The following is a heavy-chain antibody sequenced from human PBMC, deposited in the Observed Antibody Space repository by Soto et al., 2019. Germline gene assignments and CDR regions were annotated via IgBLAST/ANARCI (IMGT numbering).Heavy chain of an antibody. Sequence: SETLSLTCAVYGGSFSGYYWSWIRQPPGKGLEWIGEINHSGSTNYNPSLKSRVAISVDTSKNQFSLKLSSVTAADTAVYYGARGGLHLGELSTAFDYWGQGTLVTVSS. CDR1: GGSFSGYY. CDR3: ARGGLHLGELSTAFDY. D-gene: IGHD3-16*02. CDR2: INHSGST. J-gene: IGHJ4*02. V-gene: IGHV4-34*01.